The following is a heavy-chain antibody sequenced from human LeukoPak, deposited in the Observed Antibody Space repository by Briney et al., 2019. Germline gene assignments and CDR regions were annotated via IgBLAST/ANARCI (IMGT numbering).Heavy chain of an antibody. J-gene: IGHJ4*02. CDR3: ARGPFYGDYVFDY. D-gene: IGHD4-17*01. Sequence: PGGSLRLSCASSGFTFCSYEMNWVPQAPGKGLEWVSYISSSGSNIYYADSVKGRFTISRDNAKNSLYLRMNSLRAEDTAVYYCARGPFYGDYVFDYWGQGTLVTVSS. CDR1: GFTFCSYE. CDR2: ISSSGSNI. V-gene: IGHV3-48*03.